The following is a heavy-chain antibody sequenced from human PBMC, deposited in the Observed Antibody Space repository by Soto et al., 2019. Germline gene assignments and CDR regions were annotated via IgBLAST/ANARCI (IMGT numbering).Heavy chain of an antibody. D-gene: IGHD6-13*01. CDR2: IIPILGIA. J-gene: IGHJ3*02. V-gene: IGHV1-69*02. Sequence: SVKVSCKASGGTFGSYTISWVRQAPGQGLEWMGRIIPILGIANYAQKFQGRVTITADKSTSTAYMELSSLRSEDTAVYYCAAPIAAADAFDIWGQGTMVTVSS. CDR1: GGTFGSYT. CDR3: AAPIAAADAFDI.